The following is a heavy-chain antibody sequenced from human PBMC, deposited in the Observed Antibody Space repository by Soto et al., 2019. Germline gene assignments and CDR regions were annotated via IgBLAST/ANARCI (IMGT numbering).Heavy chain of an antibody. V-gene: IGHV3-23*01. J-gene: IGHJ4*02. D-gene: IGHD6-13*01. CDR2: ISGSGGSK. CDR1: GFTFSSYA. Sequence: GGSLRLSCAASGFTFSSYAMSWVRQAPGKGLEWVSAISGSGGSKYYADSVKGRFSISRDNSKNTLYLQMNSLRAGDTAVYYCAMFTATDPVDYWGQGTPVTVSS. CDR3: AMFTATDPVDY.